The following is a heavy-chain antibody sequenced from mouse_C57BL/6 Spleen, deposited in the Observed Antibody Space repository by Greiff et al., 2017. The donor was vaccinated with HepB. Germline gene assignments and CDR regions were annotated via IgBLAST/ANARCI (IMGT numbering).Heavy chain of an antibody. CDR3: ARLVYYDDY. CDR1: GYAFSSSW. D-gene: IGHD2-4*01. Sequence: VQVVESGPELVKPGASVKISCKASGYAFSSSWMNWVKQRPGKGLEWIGRIYPGDGDTNYNGKFKGKATLTADKSSSTAYMQLSSLTSEDSAVYFCARLVYYDDYWGQGTTLTVSS. V-gene: IGHV1-82*01. CDR2: IYPGDGDT. J-gene: IGHJ2*01.